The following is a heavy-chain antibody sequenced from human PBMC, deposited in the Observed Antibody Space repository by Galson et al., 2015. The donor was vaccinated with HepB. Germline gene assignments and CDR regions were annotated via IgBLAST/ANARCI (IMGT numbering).Heavy chain of an antibody. CDR1: GFTFSSYA. CDR3: ARDHYSSSWYSSVYGMDV. D-gene: IGHD6-13*01. CDR2: ISYDGSNK. Sequence: SLRLSCAASGFTFSSYAMHWVRQAPGKGLEWVAVISYDGSNKYYADSVKGRFTISRDNSKNTLYLQMNSLRAEDTAVYYCARDHYSSSWYSSVYGMDVWGQGTTVTVSS. J-gene: IGHJ6*02. V-gene: IGHV3-30-3*01.